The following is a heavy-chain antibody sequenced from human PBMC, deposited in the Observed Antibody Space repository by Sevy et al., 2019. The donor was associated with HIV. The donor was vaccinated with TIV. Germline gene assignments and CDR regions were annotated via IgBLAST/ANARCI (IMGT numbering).Heavy chain of an antibody. J-gene: IGHJ4*02. CDR3: AKIIVGANKYYFDY. Sequence: ASVKVSCKASGYTFIDYFMYWVRQAPGQGLDWVGWINPNSGDTESAQKFQGRVTMTRDTSSSTAYMELSSLRSDDTAVYYCAKIIVGANKYYFDYWGQGTLVTVSS. CDR1: GYTFIDYF. D-gene: IGHD1-26*01. V-gene: IGHV1-2*02. CDR2: INPNSGDT.